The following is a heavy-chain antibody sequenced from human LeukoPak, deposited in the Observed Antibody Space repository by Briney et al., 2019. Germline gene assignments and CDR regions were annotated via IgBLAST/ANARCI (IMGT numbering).Heavy chain of an antibody. CDR1: GFTFSSYS. D-gene: IGHD4-17*01. J-gene: IGHJ4*02. Sequence: PGGSLRLTCAASGFTFSSYSMNWVRQAPGKGLEWVSYISSSSSTIYYADSVKGRFTISRDNAKNSLYLQMNSLRDEDTAVYYCARGRKRGRYWDGDHPLFDYWGQGTLVTVSS. V-gene: IGHV3-48*02. CDR3: ARGRKRGRYWDGDHPLFDY. CDR2: ISSSSSTI.